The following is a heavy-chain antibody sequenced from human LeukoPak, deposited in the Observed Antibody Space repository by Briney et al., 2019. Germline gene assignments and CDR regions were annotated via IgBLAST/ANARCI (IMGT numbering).Heavy chain of an antibody. D-gene: IGHD3-22*01. CDR1: GGSISSSSYY. V-gene: IGHV4-39*07. CDR2: IYYSGST. Sequence: SETLSLTCTVSGGSISSSSYYWGWIRQPPGKGLEWIGSIYYSGSTYYNPSLKSRVTISVDTSKNQFSLKLSSVTAADTAVYYCARDIRVYYYDSRLHPPDAFDIWGQGTMVTVSS. CDR3: ARDIRVYYYDSRLHPPDAFDI. J-gene: IGHJ3*02.